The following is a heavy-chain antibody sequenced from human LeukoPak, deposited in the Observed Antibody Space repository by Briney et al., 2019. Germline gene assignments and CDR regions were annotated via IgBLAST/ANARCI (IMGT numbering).Heavy chain of an antibody. CDR1: GFTFSSYW. D-gene: IGHD2-15*01. V-gene: IGHV3-74*01. CDR3: AQGDCSGGSCPGPLN. Sequence: PGGSLRLSCAASGFTFSSYWMHWVRQAPGKGLVWVSRINSDGSSTSYADSVKGRFTISRDNAKNTLYLQMNSLRAEDTAVYYCAQGDCSGGSCPGPLNWGQGTLVTVSS. CDR2: INSDGSST. J-gene: IGHJ4*02.